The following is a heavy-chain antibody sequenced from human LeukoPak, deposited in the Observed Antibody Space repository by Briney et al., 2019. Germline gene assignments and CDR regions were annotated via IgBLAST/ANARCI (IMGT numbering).Heavy chain of an antibody. CDR3: AKERAGTTCTGCYMDG. Sequence: TGGSLRLSCAASGFTFSSYAMTWVRQAPGKGLEWVASTGSSTYYADSVKGRFIISRDNSKNTLYLQMNSLRAEDTAIYYCAKERAGTTCTGCYMDGWGKGTTVTVSS. V-gene: IGHV3-23*01. D-gene: IGHD2-2*01. CDR2: TGSST. J-gene: IGHJ6*03. CDR1: GFTFSSYA.